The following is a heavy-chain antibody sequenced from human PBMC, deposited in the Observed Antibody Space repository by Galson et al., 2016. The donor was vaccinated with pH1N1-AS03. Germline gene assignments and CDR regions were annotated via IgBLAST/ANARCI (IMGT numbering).Heavy chain of an antibody. CDR2: MYYSGST. V-gene: IGHV4-38-2*01. J-gene: IGHJ3*02. D-gene: IGHD5-18*01. CDR3: ASLWIQPSQRGAFDI. CDR1: GYSISSGYY. Sequence: SETLSLTCAVSGYSISSGYYWGWIRQPPGKGLEWIESMYYSGSTYYNPSLKSRVTISVDTSKNQFSLKLSSVTAADTAVYYCASLWIQPSQRGAFDIWGQGTMVTVSS.